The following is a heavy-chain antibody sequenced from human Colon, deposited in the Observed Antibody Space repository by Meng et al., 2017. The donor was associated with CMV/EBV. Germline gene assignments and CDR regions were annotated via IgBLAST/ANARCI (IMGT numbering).Heavy chain of an antibody. CDR3: ARDRLAYCGGDCYLDAFDI. D-gene: IGHD2-21*01. J-gene: IGHJ3*02. CDR1: GFTFSSYW. CDR2: IKQDGSEK. Sequence: GGSLRLSCAASGFTFSSYWMSWVRQAPGKGLEWVANIKQDGSEKYYVDSVKGRFTISRDNAKNSLYLQMNSLRAEDTAVYYCARDRLAYCGGDCYLDAFDIWGQGTMVTVS. V-gene: IGHV3-7*01.